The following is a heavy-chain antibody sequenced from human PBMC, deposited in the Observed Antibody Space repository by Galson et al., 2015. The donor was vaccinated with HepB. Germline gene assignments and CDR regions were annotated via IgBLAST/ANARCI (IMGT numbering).Heavy chain of an antibody. V-gene: IGHV4-4*09. CDR2: VYDDGST. D-gene: IGHD7-27*01. J-gene: IGHJ4*02. Sequence: SETLSLTCSVSDGSIRHSFWSWIRQPPGKGLGWIGYVYDDGSTNYNPSLKSRVSMSADTSKNQFSLQLSLVTAADTAVYFCVRYRRGTGYYYFDFWGQGILVAVSS. CDR1: DGSIRHSF. CDR3: VRYRRGTGYYYFDF.